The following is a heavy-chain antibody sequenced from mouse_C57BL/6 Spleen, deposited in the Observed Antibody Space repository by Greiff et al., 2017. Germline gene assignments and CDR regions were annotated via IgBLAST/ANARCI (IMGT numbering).Heavy chain of an antibody. D-gene: IGHD2-3*01. Sequence: VQLQQPGAELVMPGASVKLSCKASGYTFTSYWMHWVKQRPGQGLEWIGELDPSDSYTNYNQKFKGKSTLTVDQSSSTAYMQLSSLTSEDSAVYYCARPLYDGYSSYAMDYWGQGTSVTVSS. J-gene: IGHJ4*01. CDR1: GYTFTSYW. V-gene: IGHV1-69*01. CDR2: LDPSDSYT. CDR3: ARPLYDGYSSYAMDY.